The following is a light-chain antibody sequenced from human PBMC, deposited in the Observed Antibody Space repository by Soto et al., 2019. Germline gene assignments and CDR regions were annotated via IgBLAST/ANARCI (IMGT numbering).Light chain of an antibody. CDR2: GTS. CDR1: QSVTSN. J-gene: IGKJ5*01. V-gene: IGKV3-20*01. CDR3: QQYGSSIT. Sequence: EIVMTQSPATLSVSPGERVTLHCRASQSVTSNLAWYQQKPGQAPRLLIYGTSSRATGIPDRFSGSGSGTDFTLTISRLEPEDFAMFYCQQYGSSITFGQGTRLEIK.